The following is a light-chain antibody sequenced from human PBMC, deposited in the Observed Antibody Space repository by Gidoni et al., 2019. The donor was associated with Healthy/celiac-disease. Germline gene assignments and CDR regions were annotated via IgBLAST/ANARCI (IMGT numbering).Light chain of an antibody. CDR2: DPS. CDR1: QSVISY. CDR3: KQRSNWLYT. J-gene: IGKJ2*01. V-gene: IGKV3-11*01. Sequence: IVLTQSPANLSLSPGERATLSCRASQSVISYLAWYQQKPGQAPRLLIYDPSNRDTGIPARFSGSGSGKDLTLTTSSLELEDLAVYYCKQRSNWLYTFGQGTKLEIK.